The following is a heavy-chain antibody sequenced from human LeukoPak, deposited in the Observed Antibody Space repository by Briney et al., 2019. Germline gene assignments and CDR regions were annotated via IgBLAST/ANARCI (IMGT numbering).Heavy chain of an antibody. CDR3: AVDYGSGPVDY. J-gene: IGHJ4*02. CDR2: ISSSGSTI. Sequence: GGSLRLSCAASGFTFSSYEMNWVRQAPGKGLEWVSYISSSGSTIYYADSVKGRFTISRDNSKNTLYLQMNSLRAEDTAVYYAAVDYGSGPVDYWGQGTLVTVSS. V-gene: IGHV3-48*03. D-gene: IGHD3-10*01. CDR1: GFTFSSYE.